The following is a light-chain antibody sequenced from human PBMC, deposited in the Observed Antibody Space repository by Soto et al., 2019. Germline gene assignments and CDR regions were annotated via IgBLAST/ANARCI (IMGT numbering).Light chain of an antibody. CDR3: QQYGSSPSWT. V-gene: IGKV3-20*01. J-gene: IGKJ1*01. CDR1: EIVSSRH. Sequence: EIVLTQSPGTLSLSPGERATLSCRASEIVSSRHLAWYQQKGAQAPRLLMYGTSSRASGIPDRFSGSGSGTDFTLTISRLEPEDFAVYYCQQYGSSPSWTVGQGTKVDIK. CDR2: GTS.